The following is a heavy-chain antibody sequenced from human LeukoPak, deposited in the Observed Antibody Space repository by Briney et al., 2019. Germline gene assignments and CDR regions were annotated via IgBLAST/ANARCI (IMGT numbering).Heavy chain of an antibody. D-gene: IGHD6-19*01. CDR2: IIPIFGTA. CDR1: GGTFSSYA. V-gene: IGHV1-69*05. Sequence: SVKVSCKASGGTFSSYAISWVRQAPGQGLEWMGGIIPIFGTANYAQKFQGRVTITTDESTSTAYMELRSLRSDDTAFYYCARDPDTVAGFDYWGQGTLVTVSS. J-gene: IGHJ4*02. CDR3: ARDPDTVAGFDY.